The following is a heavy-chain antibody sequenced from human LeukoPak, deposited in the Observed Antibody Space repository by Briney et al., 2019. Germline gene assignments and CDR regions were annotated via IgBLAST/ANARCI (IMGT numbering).Heavy chain of an antibody. CDR2: ISGSGGST. D-gene: IGHD3-22*01. V-gene: IGHV3-23*01. Sequence: GGSLRLSCAASGFTFSNYAMSWVRQAPGKGLEWVSAISGSGGSTYYADSVKGRFTISRDNSKNTLYLQMNSLRAEDTAVYYCAKHYDSSGYYAGCGPDYWGQGTLVTVSS. CDR3: AKHYDSSGYYAGCGPDY. CDR1: GFTFSNYA. J-gene: IGHJ4*02.